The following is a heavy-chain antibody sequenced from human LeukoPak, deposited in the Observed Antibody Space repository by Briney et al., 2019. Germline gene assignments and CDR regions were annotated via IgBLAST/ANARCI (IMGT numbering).Heavy chain of an antibody. D-gene: IGHD6-19*01. CDR1: GGSFSGYY. V-gene: IGHV4-34*01. J-gene: IGHJ6*03. CDR2: INHSGST. Sequence: SETLSLTCAVYGGSFSGYYWSWIRQPPGKGLEWIGEINHSGSTNYNPSLKSRVTISVDTSKNQFSLKLSSVTAADTAVYYCARSGYSSGWYPYYYYYMDVWGKGTTVTVSS. CDR3: ARSGYSSGWYPYYYYYMDV.